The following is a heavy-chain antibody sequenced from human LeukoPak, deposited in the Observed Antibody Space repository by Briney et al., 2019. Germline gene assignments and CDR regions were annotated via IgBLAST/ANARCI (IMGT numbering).Heavy chain of an antibody. V-gene: IGHV2-5*02. CDR2: IYWDDDK. CDR3: ARGRYCSGGSCLNWFDP. CDR1: GFSLSTSGVG. D-gene: IGHD2-15*01. Sequence: SGPTLVNPTQTLTLTCTFSGFSLSTSGVGVGWIRQPPGKALEWLALIYWDDDKRYSPSLKSRLTITKDTSKNQVVLTMTNMDPVDTATYYCARGRYCSGGSCLNWFDPWGQGTLVTVSS. J-gene: IGHJ5*02.